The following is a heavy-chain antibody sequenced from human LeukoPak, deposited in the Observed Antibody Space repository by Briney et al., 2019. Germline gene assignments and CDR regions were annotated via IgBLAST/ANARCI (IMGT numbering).Heavy chain of an antibody. V-gene: IGHV3-30*02. Sequence: GGSLRLSCAASGFTVSSYAMHWVRQAPGKGLEWVAFIHYDGSNNYYADSVKGRFTISRDNSKNTLYLQMNTLRADDTAVYYCAKDHGSSDWYYFDYWGQGTLVTVSS. CDR3: AKDHGSSDWYYFDY. J-gene: IGHJ4*02. D-gene: IGHD6-13*01. CDR1: GFTVSSYA. CDR2: IHYDGSNN.